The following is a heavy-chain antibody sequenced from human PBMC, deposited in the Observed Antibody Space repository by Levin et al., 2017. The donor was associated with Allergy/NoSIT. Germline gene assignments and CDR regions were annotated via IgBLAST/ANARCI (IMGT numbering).Heavy chain of an antibody. J-gene: IGHJ4*02. CDR1: GFTFSSYG. V-gene: IGHV3-30*18. CDR2: ISYDGSNK. CDR3: AKDTEKHYYDSSGYFDY. Sequence: GESLKISCAASGFTFSSYGMHWVRQAPGKGLEWVAVISYDGSNKYYADSVKGRFTISRDNSKNTLYLQMNSLRAEDTAVYYCAKDTEKHYYDSSGYFDYWGQGTLVTVSS. D-gene: IGHD3-22*01.